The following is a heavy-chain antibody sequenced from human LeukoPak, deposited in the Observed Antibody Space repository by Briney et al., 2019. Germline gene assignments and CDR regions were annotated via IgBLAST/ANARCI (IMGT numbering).Heavy chain of an antibody. D-gene: IGHD5-24*01. J-gene: IGHJ4*02. CDR2: INHSGST. CDR3: ARQRGDGYHNFAPSFDY. CDR1: GGSFSGYY. V-gene: IGHV4-34*01. Sequence: NPSETLSLTCAVYGGSFSGYYWSWIRQPPGKGLEWIGEINHSGSTNYNPSLKSRVTISVDTSKNQFSLKLSSVTAADTAVYYCARQRGDGYHNFAPSFDYWGQGTLVTVSS.